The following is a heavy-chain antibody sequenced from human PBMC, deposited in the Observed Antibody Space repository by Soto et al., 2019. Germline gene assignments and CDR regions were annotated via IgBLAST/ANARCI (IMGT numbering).Heavy chain of an antibody. CDR2: LNPNSGNT. CDR1: GYTFTSYD. J-gene: IGHJ5*01. V-gene: IGHV1-8*01. Sequence: ASVKVSCKASGYTFTSYDINWVRHATGQGLQWMGWLNPNSGNTAYALKFQGRVTMTRNTSIGTAYVELSSLRSEDTAVYYCARGVGYVENWLDSWGQGTLVTVSS. D-gene: IGHD5-12*01. CDR3: ARGVGYVENWLDS.